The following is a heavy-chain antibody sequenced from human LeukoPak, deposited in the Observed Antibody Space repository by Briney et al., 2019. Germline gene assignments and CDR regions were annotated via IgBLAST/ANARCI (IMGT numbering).Heavy chain of an antibody. J-gene: IGHJ4*02. CDR3: ATSRTLDY. D-gene: IGHD3/OR15-3a*01. CDR1: GFTFSDYY. V-gene: IGHV3-11*01. Sequence: GGSLRLSCAASGFTFSDYYMSWIRQAPGKGLEWVSYISGSGAATYYADSVKGRFTISRDNPKDSLYLQLNSLRAEDTALYYCATSRTLDYWGQGTLLTVSS. CDR2: ISGSGAAT.